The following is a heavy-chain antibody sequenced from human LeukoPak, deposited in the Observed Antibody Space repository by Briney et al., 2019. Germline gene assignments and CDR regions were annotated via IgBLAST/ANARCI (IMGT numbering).Heavy chain of an antibody. CDR2: ISAYNGNT. J-gene: IGHJ4*02. CDR3: ARDPVSYYDILTGYYDLDY. Sequence: ASVKVSCKASGYTFTSYGISWVRQAPGQGLEWMGWISAYNGNTNYAQKLQGRVTMTTDTSTSTAYMELRSLRSDDTAVYYCARDPVSYYDILTGYYDLDYWGQGTLVTVSS. CDR1: GYTFTSYG. D-gene: IGHD3-9*01. V-gene: IGHV1-18*01.